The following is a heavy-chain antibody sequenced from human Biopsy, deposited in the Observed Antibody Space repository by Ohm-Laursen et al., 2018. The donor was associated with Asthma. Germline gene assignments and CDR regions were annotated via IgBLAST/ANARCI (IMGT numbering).Heavy chain of an antibody. V-gene: IGHV1-69*13. CDR3: ARKAGSCISRTCYSLDF. CDR1: GGTFNTYV. Sequence: GVSVKVSCKSLGGTFNTYVIGWVRQAPGQGLEWMGGINSVFGTITYPQKFQDRVTITADDSTSTVYMELSSLRSEDTAVYYCARKAGSCISRTCYSLDFWGQGTLVTVSS. CDR2: INSVFGTI. D-gene: IGHD2-2*01. J-gene: IGHJ4*02.